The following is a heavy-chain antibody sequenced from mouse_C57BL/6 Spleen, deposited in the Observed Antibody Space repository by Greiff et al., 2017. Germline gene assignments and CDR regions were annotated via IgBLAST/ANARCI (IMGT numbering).Heavy chain of an antibody. J-gene: IGHJ4*01. Sequence: EVTLVESEGGLVQPGSSMKLSCTASGFTFSDYYMAWVRQVPEKGLEWVANINYDGSSTYYLDSLKSRFIISRDNAKNILYLQLSSLKSEDTATYYCAREDSYEAMDYWCQGTSVTVSS. CDR2: INYDGSST. D-gene: IGHD2-12*01. CDR3: AREDSYEAMDY. CDR1: GFTFSDYY. V-gene: IGHV5-16*01.